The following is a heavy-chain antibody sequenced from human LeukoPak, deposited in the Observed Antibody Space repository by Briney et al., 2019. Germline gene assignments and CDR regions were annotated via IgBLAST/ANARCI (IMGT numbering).Heavy chain of an antibody. V-gene: IGHV4-34*01. CDR2: INHSGST. J-gene: IGHJ5*02. CDR3: ARGLKDGTRIAAAGRRRFDP. CDR1: GGSFSGYY. Sequence: SETLSLTCAVYGGSFSGYYWSWIRQPPGKGLEWIGEINHSGSTNYNPSLKSRVTISVDTSKNQFSLKLSSATAADTAVYYCARGLKDGTRIAAAGRRRFDPWGQGTLVTVSS. D-gene: IGHD6-13*01.